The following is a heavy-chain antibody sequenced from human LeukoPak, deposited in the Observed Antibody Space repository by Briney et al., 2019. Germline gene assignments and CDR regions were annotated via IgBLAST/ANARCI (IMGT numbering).Heavy chain of an antibody. V-gene: IGHV3-33*01. J-gene: IGHJ6*02. CDR3: ARDPLQQQLVLTYCYYGMDV. CDR1: GFTFSSYG. CDR2: IWYDGSNE. Sequence: GGSLRLSCAASGFTFSSYGMPWVRQAPGKGLEWVAVIWYDGSNEYYADSVKGRFTISRDNSKNTLYLQMNSLRAEDTAVYYCARDPLQQQLVLTYCYYGMDVWGQGTTVTVSS. D-gene: IGHD6-13*01.